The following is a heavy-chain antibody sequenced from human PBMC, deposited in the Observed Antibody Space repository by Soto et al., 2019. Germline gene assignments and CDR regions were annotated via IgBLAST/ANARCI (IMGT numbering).Heavy chain of an antibody. J-gene: IGHJ4*02. CDR1: GYTFTSYA. D-gene: IGHD6-19*01. CDR3: ASAVAVPADFDY. Sequence: QVQLVQSGAEEKKPGASVKVSCKASGYTFTSYAMHWVRQAPGQRLEWMGWINAGNGNTKFSQKFQGRVTITRGTSASTAYMELSSLRSEDTAVYYSASAVAVPADFDYWGQGTLVTVSS. CDR2: INAGNGNT. V-gene: IGHV1-3*05.